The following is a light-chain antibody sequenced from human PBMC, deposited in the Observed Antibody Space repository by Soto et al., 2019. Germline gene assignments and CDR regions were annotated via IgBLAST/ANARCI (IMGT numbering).Light chain of an antibody. V-gene: IGLV2-8*01. CDR1: SSDVGGYNY. CDR2: EVS. J-gene: IGLJ3*02. Sequence: QSALTQPPSASGSPGQSVTISCTGTSSDVGGYNYVSWYQQHPGKAHKIMIYEVSNRPSGVPDRFSGFKSGNTASLTVSGIQAEDEADYYCSSYAGSNNLVLGGGTELTVL. CDR3: SSYAGSNNLV.